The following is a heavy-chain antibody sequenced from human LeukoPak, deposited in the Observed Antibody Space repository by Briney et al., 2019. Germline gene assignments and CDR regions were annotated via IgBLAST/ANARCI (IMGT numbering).Heavy chain of an antibody. Sequence: SETLSLTCTVSGGSISSYYWGWIRQPPGKGLDWIGYIYYSGSTNYNPSLKSRVTVSVDTSKNQFSLKLSSVTAADTAVYHCARDRLNYYDSSGYLHWGQGTLVTVSS. CDR2: IYYSGST. J-gene: IGHJ4*02. CDR1: GGSISSYY. V-gene: IGHV4-59*01. D-gene: IGHD3-22*01. CDR3: ARDRLNYYDSSGYLH.